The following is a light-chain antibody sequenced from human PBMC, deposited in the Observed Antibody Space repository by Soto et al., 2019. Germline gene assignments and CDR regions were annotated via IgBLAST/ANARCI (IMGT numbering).Light chain of an antibody. CDR3: ISYAGSNNLGV. V-gene: IGLV2-8*01. CDR1: SSDVGGYNY. CDR2: EVS. Sequence: QSALTRPPSASGSPGQSVTISCTGTSSDVGGYNYVSWYQQHPGKAPKLMIYEVSKRPSGVPDRFSGSKSGNTSSLTVSGSEADDEVDYYCISYAGSNNLGVFGSGTKLTVL. J-gene: IGLJ1*01.